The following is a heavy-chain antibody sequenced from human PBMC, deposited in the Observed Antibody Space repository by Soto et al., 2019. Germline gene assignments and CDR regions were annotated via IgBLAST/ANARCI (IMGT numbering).Heavy chain of an antibody. V-gene: IGHV1-18*01. CDR3: ASNIAVAGSFDY. Sequence: ASVKVSCKASGYTFTSYGISWVRQAPGQGLEWMGWISAYNGNTNYAQKLQGRVTMTTDTSTSTAYMELRSLRSDDTAVYYCASNIAVAGSFDYWGQGTLVTVSS. D-gene: IGHD6-19*01. CDR2: ISAYNGNT. CDR1: GYTFTSYG. J-gene: IGHJ4*02.